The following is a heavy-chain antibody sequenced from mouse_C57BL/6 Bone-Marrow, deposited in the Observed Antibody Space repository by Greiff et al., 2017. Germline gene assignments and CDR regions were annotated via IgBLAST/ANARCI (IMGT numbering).Heavy chain of an antibody. CDR2: ISEDGSN. CDR1: GYSITSGYY. V-gene: IGHV3-6*01. D-gene: IGHD4-1*01. J-gene: IGHJ1*03. Sequence: EVKLEESGPGLVKPSQSLSLTCSVTGYSITSGYYWNWIRQFPGNKLEWMGYISEDGSNNYNPSLKNRISITRDTSKNQFFLKLNPVTTEDTATDNCARAGALWYYDVWGTGTTVTVSS. CDR3: ARAGALWYYDV.